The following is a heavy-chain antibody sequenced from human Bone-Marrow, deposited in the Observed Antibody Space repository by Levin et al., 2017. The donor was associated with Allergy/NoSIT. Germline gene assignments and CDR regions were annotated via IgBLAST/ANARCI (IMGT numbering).Heavy chain of an antibody. J-gene: IGHJ6*02. Sequence: ASVKVSCKASGYTFTSYYMHWVRQAPGQGLEWMGIINPSGGSTSYAQKFQGRVTMTRDTSTSTVYMELSSLRSEDTAVYYCAREPTYYYDSSGYYSRLFYYYYGMDVWGQGTTVTVSS. CDR3: AREPTYYYDSSGYYSRLFYYYYGMDV. V-gene: IGHV1-46*01. CDR2: INPSGGST. D-gene: IGHD3-22*01. CDR1: GYTFTSYY.